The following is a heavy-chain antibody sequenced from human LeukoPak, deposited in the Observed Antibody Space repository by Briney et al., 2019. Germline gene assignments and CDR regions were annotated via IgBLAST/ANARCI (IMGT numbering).Heavy chain of an antibody. CDR2: INPNSGGT. J-gene: IGHJ4*02. D-gene: IGHD2-2*01. V-gene: IGHV1-2*02. Sequence: ASVKVSCKASGYTFTGYYMHWVRQAPGQGLEWMGWINPNSGGTNYAQKFQGRVTMTRDTSISTAYMELSSLRSDDTAVYYCARDSGYCYSTSCYGGEAAYWGQGTLVTVSS. CDR1: GYTFTGYY. CDR3: ARDSGYCYSTSCYGGEAAY.